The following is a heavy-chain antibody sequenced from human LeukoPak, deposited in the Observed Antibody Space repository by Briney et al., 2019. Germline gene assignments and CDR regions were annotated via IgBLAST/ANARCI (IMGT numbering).Heavy chain of an antibody. CDR1: GYTFTGYY. V-gene: IGHV1-2*02. D-gene: IGHD6-6*01. CDR3: ARVRVFIAARPRYFDY. CDR2: INPNSGGT. Sequence: ASVKVSCKASGYTFTGYYMHWVRQAPGQGLEWMGWINPNSGGTNYAQKFQGRVTMTRDTSISTAYMELSRLRSDDTAVYYCARVRVFIAARPRYFDYWGQGTLVTVSS. J-gene: IGHJ4*02.